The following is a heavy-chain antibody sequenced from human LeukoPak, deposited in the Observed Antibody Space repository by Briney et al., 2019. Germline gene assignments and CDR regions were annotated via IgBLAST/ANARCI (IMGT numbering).Heavy chain of an antibody. Sequence: GGSLRLSCAASGFTFSSYGMHWVRQAPGRGLEWVSLIWYDGSNKYYADSVKGRFTISRDNSKNTLYLQMNSLRAEDTAVYYCARDWGKGDYWGQGTLVTVSS. CDR2: IWYDGSNK. CDR3: ARDWGKGDY. V-gene: IGHV3-33*01. J-gene: IGHJ4*02. CDR1: GFTFSSYG. D-gene: IGHD3-16*01.